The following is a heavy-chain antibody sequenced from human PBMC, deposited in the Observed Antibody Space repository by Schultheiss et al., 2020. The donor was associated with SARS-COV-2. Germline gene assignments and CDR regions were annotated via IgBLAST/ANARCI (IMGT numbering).Heavy chain of an antibody. CDR3: ASPSSGYYYG. V-gene: IGHV4-34*01. J-gene: IGHJ4*02. CDR1: GGSISSYY. Sequence: SETLSLTCTVSGGSISSYYWSWIRQPPGKGLEWIGEINHSGSTNYNPSLKSRVTISVDTSKNQFSLKLSSVTAADTAVYYCASPSSGYYYGWGQGTLVTVSS. CDR2: INHSGST. D-gene: IGHD3-22*01.